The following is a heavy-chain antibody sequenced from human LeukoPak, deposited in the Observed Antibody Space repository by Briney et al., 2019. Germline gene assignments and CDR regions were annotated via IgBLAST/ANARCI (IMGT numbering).Heavy chain of an antibody. D-gene: IGHD3-22*01. CDR2: INSDGSST. J-gene: IGHJ4*02. CDR3: ARVGGPYYYDGSFDY. Sequence: GGSLRLSCAASGFTFSSYWMHWVRQAPGKGLVWVSRINSDGSSTSYADSVKGRFTISRDNAKNTLYLQMNSLRAEDTAVYYCARVGGPYYYDGSFDYWGQGTLVTVSS. V-gene: IGHV3-74*01. CDR1: GFTFSSYW.